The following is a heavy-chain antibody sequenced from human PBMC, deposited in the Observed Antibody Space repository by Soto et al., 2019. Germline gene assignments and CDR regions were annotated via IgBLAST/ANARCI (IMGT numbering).Heavy chain of an antibody. CDR1: GFTFSNAW. V-gene: IGHV3-15*07. CDR2: IKSKTDGETT. D-gene: IGHD3-10*01. J-gene: IGHJ4*02. CDR3: TTLLLWLGEPGY. Sequence: GGSLRLSCAASGFTFSNAWMNWVRQAPGKGLEWVGRIKSKTDGETTDYAAPVKGRFTISRDDSKNTLYLQMNSLKTEDTAVYYCTTLLLWLGEPGYWGQGNLVTVSS.